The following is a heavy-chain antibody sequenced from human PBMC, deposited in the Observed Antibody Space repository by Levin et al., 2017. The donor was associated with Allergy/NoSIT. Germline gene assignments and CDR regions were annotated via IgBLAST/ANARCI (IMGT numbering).Heavy chain of an antibody. CDR1: GFKFTNFA. Sequence: GESLKISCAAAGFKFTNFAMHWVRQLPGKAPEWVAVVSYDGRSQDYADSVKGRFAISRDNSMNILYLEMKSLAVEDTAVYYCVKYTRSSWYATASFDVWGQGTTVSVSS. J-gene: IGHJ3*01. V-gene: IGHV3-30*09. D-gene: IGHD2-2*01. CDR2: VSYDGRSQ. CDR3: VKYTRSSWYATASFDV.